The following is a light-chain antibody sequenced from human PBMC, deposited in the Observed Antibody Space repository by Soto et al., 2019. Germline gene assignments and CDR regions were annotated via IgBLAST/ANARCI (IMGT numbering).Light chain of an antibody. V-gene: IGLV2-14*01. Sequence: QSVLTQPASVSGSPGLSIAISCTGTSRDVGGYNSVSWYQQQPGKVPKLLIYDVSNRPSGVSNRFSGSKSGNTASLTISGLQAEDEGEYNCSSYSTGGSYVFGTGTKLTVL. J-gene: IGLJ1*01. CDR2: DVS. CDR1: SRDVGGYNS. CDR3: SSYSTGGSYV.